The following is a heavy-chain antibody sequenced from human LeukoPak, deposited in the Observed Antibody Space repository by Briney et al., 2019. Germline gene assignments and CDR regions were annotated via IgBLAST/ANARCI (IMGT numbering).Heavy chain of an antibody. CDR1: GGSISSYY. V-gene: IGHV4-4*07. CDR3: AREYSSSSGKNTFDI. J-gene: IGHJ3*02. Sequence: SETLSLTCTVSGGSISSYYWSWIRQPAGKGLEWIGRIYASGSTNYNPSLKSRVTISVDTSKNQFSLKLTSVTAADTAVYYCAREYSSSSGKNTFDIWGQGTMVTVSS. D-gene: IGHD6-6*01. CDR2: IYASGST.